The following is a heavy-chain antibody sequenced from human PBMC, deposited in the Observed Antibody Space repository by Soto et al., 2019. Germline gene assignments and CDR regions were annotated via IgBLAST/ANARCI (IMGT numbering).Heavy chain of an antibody. V-gene: IGHV3-23*01. J-gene: IGHJ6*02. CDR2: ISGSGGST. Sequence: GGSLRLSCAASGFPFSSYAMRLVRQAPGKGLECVSAISGSGGSTYYADSVKGRFTISRDNSTNTLYRQMNSLRAEDTAVYYCAEWGFYYSNGGRPSYYYYYGLDVWGQGTTVTVSS. CDR3: AEWGFYYSNGGRPSYYYYYGLDV. CDR1: GFPFSSYA. D-gene: IGHD2-8*01.